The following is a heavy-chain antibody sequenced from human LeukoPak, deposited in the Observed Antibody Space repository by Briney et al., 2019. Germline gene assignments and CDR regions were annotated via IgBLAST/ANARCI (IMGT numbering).Heavy chain of an antibody. J-gene: IGHJ6*02. CDR1: GASVSSGDYY. V-gene: IGHV4-30-4*01. CDR2: IYYRGST. D-gene: IGHD4-17*01. CDR3: ARDLRSTVTTLDV. Sequence: SQTLSLTCTVSGASVSSGDYYWNWIRQSPGKGLEWIGYIYYRGSTYYTPSLQSRLRISVDTSKNQFSLKLSSVTAADTAVYYCARDLRSTVTTLDVWGQGTTVTVSS.